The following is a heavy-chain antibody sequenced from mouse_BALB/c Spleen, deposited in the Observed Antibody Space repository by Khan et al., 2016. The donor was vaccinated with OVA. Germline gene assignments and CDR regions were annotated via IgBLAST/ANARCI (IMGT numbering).Heavy chain of an antibody. J-gene: IGHJ2*01. CDR1: GYSITSDYA. D-gene: IGHD1-1*01. CDR3: ARVYRGDFDY. CDR2: ISYSGNT. V-gene: IGHV3-2*02. Sequence: EVQLQESGPGLVKPSQSLSLTCTVTGYSITSDYAWNWIRQFPGNKLEWMGFISYSGNTNYNPSLKSRISITRDTSKNQFFLQLNSVTSEDTATYYCARVYRGDFDYWGQGTTITVSS.